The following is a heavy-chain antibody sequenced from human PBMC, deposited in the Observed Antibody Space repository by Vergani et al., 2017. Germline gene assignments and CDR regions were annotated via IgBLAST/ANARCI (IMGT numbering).Heavy chain of an antibody. CDR1: GFTFSSYA. V-gene: IGHV3-23*01. J-gene: IGHJ4*02. D-gene: IGHD6-19*01. CDR2: ISGSGGST. CDR3: AKVVGDSSGWYGGFDY. Sequence: EVQLLESGGGLVQPGGSLRLSCAASGFTFSSYAMSWVRQAPGKGLEWVSAISGSGGSTYYADSVKGRFTISRDNSKNTLYLQMNSLRAEDTAVYYCAKVVGDSSGWYGGFDYWGQGTLVTVSS.